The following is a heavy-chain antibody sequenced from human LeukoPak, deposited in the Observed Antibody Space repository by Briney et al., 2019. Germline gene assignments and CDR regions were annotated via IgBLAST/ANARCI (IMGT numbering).Heavy chain of an antibody. Sequence: ASVKVSCKPSGYTFTAYNIHWVRQAPGQGLEWMGWMYPNSGDTNYAQNFQGRVTMTRDTSISTAYMELSSLRSDDTAVYFCLRGGGRSYCDYWGQGTPVTVSS. V-gene: IGHV1-2*02. CDR1: GYTFTAYN. D-gene: IGHD2-15*01. CDR2: MYPNSGDT. CDR3: LRGGGRSYCDY. J-gene: IGHJ4*02.